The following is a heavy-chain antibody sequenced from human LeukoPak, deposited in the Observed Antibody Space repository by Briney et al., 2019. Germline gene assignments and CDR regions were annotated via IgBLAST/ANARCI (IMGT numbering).Heavy chain of an antibody. Sequence: SETLSLTCVVYGGSFSGYYWSWIRQPPGKGLEWIGEINHSGSTNYNPSLKSRVTISVDTSKNQFSLKLSSVTAADTAVYYCARGQKAGVWYFDYWGQGTLVTVSS. CDR3: ARGQKAGVWYFDY. D-gene: IGHD2-8*01. CDR2: INHSGST. V-gene: IGHV4-34*01. CDR1: GGSFSGYY. J-gene: IGHJ4*02.